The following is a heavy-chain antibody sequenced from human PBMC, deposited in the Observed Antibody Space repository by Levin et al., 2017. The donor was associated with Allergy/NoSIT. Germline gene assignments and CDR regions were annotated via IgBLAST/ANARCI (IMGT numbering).Heavy chain of an antibody. J-gene: IGHJ5*02. CDR2: INPNSGGT. CDR3: ARTRVGYDGSYDWFDP. Sequence: ASVKVSCKASGYTFSGYYMHWVRQAPGQGLEWMGWINPNSGGTNYAQKFQGRVTMTRDTSISTAYMELSRLRSDDTAVYYCARTRVGYDGSYDWFDPWGQGTLVTVSS. D-gene: IGHD2-8*02. V-gene: IGHV1-2*02. CDR1: GYTFSGYY.